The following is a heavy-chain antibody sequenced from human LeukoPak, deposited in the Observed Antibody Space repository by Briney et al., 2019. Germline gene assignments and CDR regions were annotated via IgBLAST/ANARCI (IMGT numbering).Heavy chain of an antibody. D-gene: IGHD6-25*01. CDR3: ARFTPVRCSSG. CDR1: GFTFSSYS. CDR2: ISSSSSTI. Sequence: GGSLRLSCAASGFTFSSYSMNWVRQAPGKGLEWVSYISSSSSTIYYADSVKGRFTISRDNAKNSLYLQMNSLRAEDTAVYYCARFTPVRCSSGWGQGTLVTVSS. J-gene: IGHJ4*02. V-gene: IGHV3-48*01.